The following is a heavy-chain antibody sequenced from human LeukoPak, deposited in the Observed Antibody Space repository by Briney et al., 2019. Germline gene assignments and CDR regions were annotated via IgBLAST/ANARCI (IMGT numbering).Heavy chain of an antibody. CDR2: IYIGGST. V-gene: IGHV3-66*01. Sequence: PGGSLRLSCAASGFTVSSNSMTWVRQAPGKGLEWVSVIYIGGSTYYADSVKGRFTISRDNSKNTLYLQMNTLRAEDTAVYYCACGGVATAILGYWGQGTLVTVSS. CDR3: ACGGVATAILGY. CDR1: GFTVSSNS. J-gene: IGHJ4*02. D-gene: IGHD2-21*02.